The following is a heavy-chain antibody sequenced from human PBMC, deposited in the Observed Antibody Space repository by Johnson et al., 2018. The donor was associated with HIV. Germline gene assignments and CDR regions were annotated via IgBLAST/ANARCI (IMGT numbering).Heavy chain of an antibody. D-gene: IGHD6-25*01. CDR2: IYSGGST. V-gene: IGHV3-66*01. Sequence: VQLVESGGGVVRPGGSLRLSCAASGFTFDDYGMSWVRQAPGKGLEWVSVIYSGGSTYYADSVKGRFTISRDNSKNTLYLQMNSLRAEDTAVYYCARDGPSAAVWGQGTMVTVSS. J-gene: IGHJ3*01. CDR1: GFTFDDYG. CDR3: ARDGPSAAV.